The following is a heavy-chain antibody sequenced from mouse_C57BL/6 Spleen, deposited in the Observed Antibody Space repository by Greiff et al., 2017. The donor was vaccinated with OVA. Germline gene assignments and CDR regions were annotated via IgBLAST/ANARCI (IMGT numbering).Heavy chain of an antibody. CDR2: ISTYYGDA. V-gene: IGHV1-67*01. CDR1: GYTFTDYA. J-gene: IGHJ1*03. D-gene: IGHD1-1*01. CDR3: ARLIDYYGSSHWYFDV. Sequence: VQGVESGPELVRPGVSVKISCKGSGYTFTDYAMHWVKQSHAKSLERIGVISTYYGDASYHQKFKDKATMTVDKSSSTAYMELARLTSEDSAVYYCARLIDYYGSSHWYFDVWGTGTTVTVSS.